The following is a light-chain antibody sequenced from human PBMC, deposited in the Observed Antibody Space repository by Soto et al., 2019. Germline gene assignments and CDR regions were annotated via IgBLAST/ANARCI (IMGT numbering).Light chain of an antibody. CDR1: QCLSSD. CDR2: AAS. J-gene: IGKJ5*01. V-gene: IGKV1-9*01. Sequence: DIQLTQSPSFLSAAVGDRVTITCRASQCLSSDFAWYQQKPGKAPKLLIYAASTLKSCVPSRFSCSGSGTEFTLTITSLQTEDFATYYSHQIHSSTITCGQGTGQGIK. CDR3: HQIHSSTIT.